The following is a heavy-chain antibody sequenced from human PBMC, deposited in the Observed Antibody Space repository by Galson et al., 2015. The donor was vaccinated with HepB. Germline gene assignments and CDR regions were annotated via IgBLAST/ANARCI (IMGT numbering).Heavy chain of an antibody. V-gene: IGHV3-30*18. CDR2: ISYEGSNI. CDR3: AKDLGATYFYGMDV. J-gene: IGHJ6*02. D-gene: IGHD1-26*01. CDR1: EFSFSSSG. Sequence: SLRLSCAASEFSFSSSGMRWVRQAPGKGLEWVAVISYEGSNIYYEESVKGRFIISRDNSKSTLYLQMNSLRDEDTAVYYCAKDLGATYFYGMDVWGQGTTATVSS.